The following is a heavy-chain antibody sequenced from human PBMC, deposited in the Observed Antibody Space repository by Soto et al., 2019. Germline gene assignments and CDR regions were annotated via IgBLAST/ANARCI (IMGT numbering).Heavy chain of an antibody. CDR3: ARYRLDEELRYFDWLNDAFDI. D-gene: IGHD3-9*01. Sequence: SETLSLTCTVSGGSISSGDYYWSWIRQPPGKGLEWIGYIYYSGSTYYNPSLKSRVTISVDTSKNQFSLKLSSVTAADTAVYYCARYRLDEELRYFDWLNDAFDIWGQGTMVTVSS. CDR1: GGSISSGDYY. CDR2: IYYSGST. J-gene: IGHJ3*02. V-gene: IGHV4-30-4*01.